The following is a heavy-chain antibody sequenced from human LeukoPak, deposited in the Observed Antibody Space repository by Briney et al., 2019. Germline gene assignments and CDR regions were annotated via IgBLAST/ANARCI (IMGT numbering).Heavy chain of an antibody. D-gene: IGHD6-13*01. CDR1: GGSFSGYY. V-gene: IGHV4-34*01. CDR2: INHSGST. CDR3: ARARGAAAGYFDY. Sequence: PSETLSLTCAVYGGSFSGYYWSWIRQPPGKGLEWIGEINHSGSTNYNPSLKSRVTISVDTSKNQFSLKLSSVTAADTAVYYCARARGAAAGYFDYWGQGTLVTVSS. J-gene: IGHJ4*02.